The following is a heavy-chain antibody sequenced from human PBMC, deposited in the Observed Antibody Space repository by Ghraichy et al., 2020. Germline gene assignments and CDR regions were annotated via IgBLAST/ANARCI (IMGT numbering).Heavy chain of an antibody. CDR3: ARGCIAYVWGSYRSNGALCY. D-gene: IGHD3-16*02. CDR1: GFTVSSNY. J-gene: IGHJ4*02. V-gene: IGHV3-53*04. CDR2: IYSGGST. Sequence: GGSLRLSCAASGFTVSSNYMSWVRQAPGKGLEWVSVIYSGGSTYYADSVKGRFTISRHNSKNTLYLQMNSLRAEDTAVYYCARGCIAYVWGSYRSNGALCYWGQGTLVTVSS.